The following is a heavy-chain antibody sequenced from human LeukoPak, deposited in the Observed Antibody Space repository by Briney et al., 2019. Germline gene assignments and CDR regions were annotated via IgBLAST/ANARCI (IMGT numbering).Heavy chain of an antibody. Sequence: PGGSLRLSCAASGFTFSSYAMHWVRQAPGKGLEWVTVISYDGSNKYYADSVKGRFTISRDNSKNTLYLQMNSLRAEDTAVYYCARVDSSGWYFMGHWGQGTLVTVSS. CDR2: ISYDGSNK. V-gene: IGHV3-30-3*01. CDR1: GFTFSSYA. CDR3: ARVDSSGWYFMGH. J-gene: IGHJ4*02. D-gene: IGHD6-19*01.